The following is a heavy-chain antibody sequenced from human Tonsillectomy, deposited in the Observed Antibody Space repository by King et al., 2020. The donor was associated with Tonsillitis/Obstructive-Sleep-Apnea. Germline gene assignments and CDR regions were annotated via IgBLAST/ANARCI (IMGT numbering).Heavy chain of an antibody. V-gene: IGHV4-59*01. J-gene: IGHJ6*03. CDR3: ARAALYYYMDV. CDR1: GGSISSYY. CDR2: IYYSGST. Sequence: VPLQESGPGLVKPSENLSLTCTVSGGSISSYYWSWIRQPPGKGLEWIGYIYYSGSTNYNPSLKSRVTISADTSKNQFSLKLSSVTAADTAVYYCARAALYYYMDVWGKGTTVTVSS.